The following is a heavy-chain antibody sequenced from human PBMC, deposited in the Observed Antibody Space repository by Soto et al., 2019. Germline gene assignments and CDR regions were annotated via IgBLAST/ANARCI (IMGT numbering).Heavy chain of an antibody. CDR3: RSSTXXXXXSCVDV. CDR1: GYSISSGXX. D-gene: IGHD2-2*01. J-gene: IGHJ6*02. Sequence: SETLSLTXAVSGYSISSGXXXXWIRQPPGRGLEWIGSLYHIGSTXYNTSLKSRVTISVDTSKNHFSLELSSVTAADTAIYYCRSSTXXXXXSCVDVWGQGTMVTVSS. V-gene: IGHV4-38-2*01. CDR2: LYHIGST.